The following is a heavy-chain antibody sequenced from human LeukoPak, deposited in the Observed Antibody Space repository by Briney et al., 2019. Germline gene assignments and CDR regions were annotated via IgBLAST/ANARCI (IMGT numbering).Heavy chain of an antibody. Sequence: PGGSLRLSCAASVFIFSIYSMNWVRHAPGRGLEWVSSIGSDSTYVYYTDSVTGRFTIARDNAKNSRYLQMNSLRAEDTAVYYCAGGDGCWGQGTLVSVSS. J-gene: IGHJ4*02. CDR2: IGSDSTYV. CDR3: AGGDGC. V-gene: IGHV3-21*01. D-gene: IGHD2-21*01. CDR1: VFIFSIYS.